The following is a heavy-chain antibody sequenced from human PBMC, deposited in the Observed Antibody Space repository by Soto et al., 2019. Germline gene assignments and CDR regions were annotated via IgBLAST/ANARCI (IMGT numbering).Heavy chain of an antibody. V-gene: IGHV3-30-3*01. CDR1: GFTFSSYA. J-gene: IGHJ3*01. CDR3: ARGTFGGL. Sequence: PGGSLRLSCAASGFTFSSYAMHWVRQAPGKGLEWVAVISYDGSNKYYADSVKGRFTVSRDTSNNTLYLQMNSLRAEDTAVYYCARGTFGGLWGQGTMVTVSS. D-gene: IGHD3-10*01. CDR2: ISYDGSNK.